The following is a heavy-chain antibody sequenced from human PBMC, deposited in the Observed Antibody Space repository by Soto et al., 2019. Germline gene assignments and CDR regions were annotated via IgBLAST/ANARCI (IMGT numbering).Heavy chain of an antibody. Sequence: SETLSLTCAVSGYSISSGYYWGWIRQPPGKGLEWIGSIYHSGSTYYNPSLKSRVTISVDTSKNQFSLKLSSVTAADTAVYYCARDQLYCSSTSCSRPYYYYGMDVWGQGTTVTAP. V-gene: IGHV4-38-2*02. CDR1: GYSISSGYY. D-gene: IGHD2-2*01. CDR2: IYHSGST. CDR3: ARDQLYCSSTSCSRPYYYYGMDV. J-gene: IGHJ6*02.